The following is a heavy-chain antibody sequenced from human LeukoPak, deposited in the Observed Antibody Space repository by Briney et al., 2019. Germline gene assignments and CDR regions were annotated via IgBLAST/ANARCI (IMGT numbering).Heavy chain of an antibody. CDR2: IYTSGST. J-gene: IGHJ4*02. Sequence: SETLSLTCTVSGGSISSGSYYWSWIRQPAGKGLEWIGRIYTSGSTNYNPSLKSRVTISVDTSKNQFSLKLSSVTAADTAVYYCARDLTNRGATRFDYWGQGTLVTVSS. D-gene: IGHD1-26*01. CDR1: GGSISSGSYY. CDR3: ARDLTNRGATRFDY. V-gene: IGHV4-61*02.